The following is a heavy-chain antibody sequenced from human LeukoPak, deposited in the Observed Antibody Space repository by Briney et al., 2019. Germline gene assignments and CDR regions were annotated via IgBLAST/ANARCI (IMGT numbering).Heavy chain of an antibody. CDR3: ARQYGDYALYFDY. Sequence: ASVKVSCKASGYTFTGYYLHWVRQAPGQGLEWMGWINPNSGDTNFAQKFQGSATMTSDMSISTAYMELSRLTSDDTAVYYCARQYGDYALYFDYWGQGSLDTVSS. CDR1: GYTFTGYY. J-gene: IGHJ4*02. V-gene: IGHV1-2*02. CDR2: INPNSGDT. D-gene: IGHD4-17*01.